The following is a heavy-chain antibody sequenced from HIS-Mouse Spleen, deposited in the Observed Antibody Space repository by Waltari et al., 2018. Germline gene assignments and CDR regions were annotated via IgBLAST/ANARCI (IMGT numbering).Heavy chain of an antibody. CDR1: GFTVSSNY. D-gene: IGHD6-13*01. J-gene: IGHJ4*02. V-gene: IGHV3-66*01. CDR2: MYSGGST. CDR3: ARDIKAAAC. Sequence: EVQLVESGGGLVQPGGSLRLSCAASGFTVSSNYRSWVRQAPGKGLEWGSVMYSGGSTYYADSVKGRFTMSRDNSKNTLYLQMNSLRAEDTAVYYCARDIKAAACWGQGTLVTVSS.